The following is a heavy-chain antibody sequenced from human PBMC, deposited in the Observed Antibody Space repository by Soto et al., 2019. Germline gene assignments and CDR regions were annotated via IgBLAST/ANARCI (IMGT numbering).Heavy chain of an antibody. D-gene: IGHD1-7*01. Sequence: QVQLVQSGAEVKKPGASVKVSCKASGYTFTSYGISWVRQAPGQGLEWMGRISAYNGNTNYAQKLPGRVPRTTDTSTSTAYMELRSLRSDDTAVYYCARDRGYNWNYGWFDPWGQGTLVTVSS. CDR2: ISAYNGNT. V-gene: IGHV1-18*01. J-gene: IGHJ5*02. CDR1: GYTFTSYG. CDR3: ARDRGYNWNYGWFDP.